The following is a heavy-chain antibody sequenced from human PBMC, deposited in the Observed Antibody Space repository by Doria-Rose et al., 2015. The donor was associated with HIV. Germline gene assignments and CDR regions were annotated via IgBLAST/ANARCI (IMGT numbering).Heavy chain of an antibody. CDR1: GGSFNAYY. CDR3: ARSGGRITDY. J-gene: IGHJ4*02. CDR2: INHLEDT. V-gene: IGHV4-34*01. Sequence: QVQLQQWGAGLLKPSETLSLTCAVYGGSFNAYYWTWIRQPPGKGLEWIGEINHLEDTSYNPSLNSRVPISIDTSKNQFSLNLTSVTAADTAVYYCARSGGRITDYWGQGTRGTGSS.